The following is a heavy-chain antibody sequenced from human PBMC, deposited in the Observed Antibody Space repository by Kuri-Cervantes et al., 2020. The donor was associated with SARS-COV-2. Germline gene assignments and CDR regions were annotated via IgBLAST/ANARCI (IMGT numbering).Heavy chain of an antibody. V-gene: IGHV4-39*01. Sequence: SETLSLTCTVSGGSISSSSYYWGWIRQPPGKGLEWIGSIYYSGSTYYNPSLKSRVTISVDTSKNQSSLKLSSVTAADTAVYYCASCDSSSWYYFDYWGQGTLVTVSS. CDR3: ASCDSSSWYYFDY. D-gene: IGHD6-13*01. CDR1: GGSISSSSYY. J-gene: IGHJ4*02. CDR2: IYYSGST.